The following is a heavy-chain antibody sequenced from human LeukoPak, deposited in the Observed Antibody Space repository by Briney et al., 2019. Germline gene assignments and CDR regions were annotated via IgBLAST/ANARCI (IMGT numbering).Heavy chain of an antibody. V-gene: IGHV4-34*01. J-gene: IGHJ4*02. CDR3: ARDGGNLLDY. CDR2: INHSGST. Sequence: PSETLSLTCAVYGGSFSGYYWSWIRQPPGKGLEWIGEINHSGSTNYNPSLKSRVTISVDTSNNQFSLKLSSVTAADTAVYYCARDGGNLLDYWGQGTLVTVSS. CDR1: GGSFSGYY. D-gene: IGHD1-14*01.